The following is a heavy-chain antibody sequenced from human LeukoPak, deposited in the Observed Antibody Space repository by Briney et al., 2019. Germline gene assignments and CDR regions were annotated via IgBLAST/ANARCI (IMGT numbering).Heavy chain of an antibody. V-gene: IGHV3-21*01. D-gene: IGHD2/OR15-2a*01. CDR2: IRIGSSYI. J-gene: IGHJ3*02. CDR1: GFTFSSYS. Sequence: GGSLRLSCAASGFTFSSYSMNWVRQAPGKGLEWVSSIRIGSSYIYYADSVKGRFTISRDNAKNSLYLQMNSLRAEDTAVYYCARELSFDIWGQGTMVTVSS. CDR3: ARELSFDI.